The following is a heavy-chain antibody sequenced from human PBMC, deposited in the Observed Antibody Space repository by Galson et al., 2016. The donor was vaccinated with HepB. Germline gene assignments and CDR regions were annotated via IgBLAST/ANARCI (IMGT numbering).Heavy chain of an antibody. CDR1: GYTFTTYA. Sequence: SVMVSCKASGYTFTTYAMYWVRQAPGQRLEWMGWINAANGDTKYSQKLQGRGTITWDTSANTAYMELSSLRSEDTAVYYCARGHIVATVDYYYYGLDVWGQGTTVTVSS. V-gene: IGHV1-3*01. D-gene: IGHD5-12*01. CDR3: ARGHIVATVDYYYYGLDV. CDR2: INAANGDT. J-gene: IGHJ6*02.